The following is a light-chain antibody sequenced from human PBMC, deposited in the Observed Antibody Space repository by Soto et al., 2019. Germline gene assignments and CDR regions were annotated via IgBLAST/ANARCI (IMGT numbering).Light chain of an antibody. CDR2: LNSDGSH. CDR3: QTWGTGPWV. CDR1: SGHSSYA. J-gene: IGLJ3*02. V-gene: IGLV4-69*01. Sequence: QLVLTQSPSASASLGASVKLTCTLSSGHSSYAIAWHQQQPEKGPRYLMKLNSDGSHSKADGIPDRFSGSSSGAERYLTISSLQSEDEADYYCQTWGTGPWVFGGGTQLTVL.